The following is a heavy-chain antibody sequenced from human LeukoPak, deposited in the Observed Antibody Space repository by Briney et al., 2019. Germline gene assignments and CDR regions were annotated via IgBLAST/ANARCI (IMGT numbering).Heavy chain of an antibody. V-gene: IGHV3-23*01. CDR2: ITGSGGNT. J-gene: IGHJ4*02. CDR1: GFTFSNYA. D-gene: IGHD3-9*01. Sequence: LPGGSLRLSCAASGFTFSNYAMSWVRQAPGKGLEWVSAITGSGGNTYYADSVKGRFTISRDNSKNMLYLQMNSLRDEDTAVYYCAKWGDFDVLTGYYVPDFWGQGTLVTVSS. CDR3: AKWGDFDVLTGYYVPDF.